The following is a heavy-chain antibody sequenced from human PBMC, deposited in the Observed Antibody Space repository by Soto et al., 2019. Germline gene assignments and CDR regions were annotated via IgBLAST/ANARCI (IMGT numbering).Heavy chain of an antibody. J-gene: IGHJ4*02. V-gene: IGHV1-69*02. Sequence: QVQLVQSGAEVKRPGSSVKVSCKASGDTFAFYSINWVRQAPGLGLEWMGRINPILSMSNYAQRFQGSVTMTADKSTSTADMVLNSLRSEDTAIYYCATSYGSGYRAFDYWGQGALVTVSS. CDR1: GDTFAFYS. CDR2: INPILSMS. CDR3: ATSYGSGYRAFDY. D-gene: IGHD3-10*01.